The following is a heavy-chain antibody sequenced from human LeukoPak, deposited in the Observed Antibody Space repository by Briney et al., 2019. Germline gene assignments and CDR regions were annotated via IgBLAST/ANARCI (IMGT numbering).Heavy chain of an antibody. CDR3: ERDWGVDIVATISAFDI. D-gene: IGHD5-12*01. V-gene: IGHV3-7*01. Sequence: GGSLRLSCAASGFTFSSYWMSWVRQAPGKGLEWVANIKQDGSEKYYVDSVKGRFTISRDNAKNSLYLQMNSLRAEDTAVYYCERDWGVDIVATISAFDIWGQGTMVTVSS. CDR1: GFTFSSYW. CDR2: IKQDGSEK. J-gene: IGHJ3*02.